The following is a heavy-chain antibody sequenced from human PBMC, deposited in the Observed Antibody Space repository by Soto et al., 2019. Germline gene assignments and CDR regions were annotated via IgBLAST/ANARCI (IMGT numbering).Heavy chain of an antibody. J-gene: IGHJ6*02. CDR3: ARTFCSTTSCQAHDMDV. CDR2: IYYSGST. V-gene: IGHV4-61*01. CDR1: GGSVSSGSYY. D-gene: IGHD2-2*01. Sequence: GGSVSSGSYYWTWIRQPPGKGLEWIGYIYYSGSTNYNPSLKSRVTISLDTSNNRFSLRLSSVTAADTAVYYCARTFCSTTSCQAHDMDVWGQGTTVTVSS.